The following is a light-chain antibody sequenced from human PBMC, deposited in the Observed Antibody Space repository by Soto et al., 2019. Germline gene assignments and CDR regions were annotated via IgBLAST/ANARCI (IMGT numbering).Light chain of an antibody. V-gene: IGKV1-39*01. J-gene: IGKJ1*01. CDR1: QSIATY. CDR2: AAS. CDR3: QQTYRTPRT. Sequence: DIQMTQSPSSLSASVGDRVTITCRASQSIATYLNWYQQKSGNAPNLLIYAASTLQSGVPSRFSGSGSGTDFTLTSSSLQPEDFATYYCQQTYRTPRTFGQGTKVEIK.